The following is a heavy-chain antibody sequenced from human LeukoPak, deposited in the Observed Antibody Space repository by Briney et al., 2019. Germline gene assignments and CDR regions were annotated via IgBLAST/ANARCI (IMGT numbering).Heavy chain of an antibody. V-gene: IGHV6-1*01. J-gene: IGHJ4*02. CDR2: TYYRSKWYN. CDR1: GDSVSSNSAA. Sequence: SQTLSLTCVISGDSVSSNSAAWNWIRQSPSRGLEWLGRTYYRSKWYNVYAVSVKSRITINPDTSKNQFSLQLNSVTPEDTAVYYCARGYYDSSGYTGGYFDYWGQGTLVTVSS. D-gene: IGHD3-22*01. CDR3: ARGYYDSSGYTGGYFDY.